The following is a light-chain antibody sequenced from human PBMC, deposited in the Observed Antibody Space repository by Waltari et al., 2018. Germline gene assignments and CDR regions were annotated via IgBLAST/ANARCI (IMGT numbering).Light chain of an antibody. V-gene: IGKV1-39*01. CDR1: QTISTY. J-gene: IGKJ5*01. CDR3: QQTYRFPIT. Sequence: CRESQTISTYLNWFQQKPGKAPRLLIYVASNLESGVPSRFSGGGSGTDFTLTINSLDPEDFATYYCQQTYRFPITFGQGTRLEIK. CDR2: VAS.